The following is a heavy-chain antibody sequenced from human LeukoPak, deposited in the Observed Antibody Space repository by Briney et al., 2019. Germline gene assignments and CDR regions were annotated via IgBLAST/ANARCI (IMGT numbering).Heavy chain of an antibody. D-gene: IGHD3-10*01. CDR2: IIPIFGTA. CDR1: GGTFSSHA. V-gene: IGHV1-69*13. J-gene: IGHJ4*02. Sequence: SVKVSCKASGGTFSSHAISWVRQAPGQGLEWMGGIIPIFGTANYAQKFQGRVTITADESTSTAYMELSSLRSEDTAVYYCARTGTYGSGSYYNYWGQGTLVTVSS. CDR3: ARTGTYGSGSYYNY.